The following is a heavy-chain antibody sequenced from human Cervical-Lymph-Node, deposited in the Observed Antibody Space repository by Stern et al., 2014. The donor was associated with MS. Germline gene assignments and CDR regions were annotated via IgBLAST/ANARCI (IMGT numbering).Heavy chain of an antibody. D-gene: IGHD5-24*01. Sequence: VQLVESGGGVVQPGRSLRLSCAASGFPFSDYAMHWVRQAPGKGLEWVSVISYDGSNKFYANSVEGRFTISRDNSNNTLYLQMNSPRLEDTAMYYCASIGRADGYNPGRDYWGQGTLVTVSS. J-gene: IGHJ4*02. CDR1: GFPFSDYA. V-gene: IGHV3-30-3*01. CDR2: ISYDGSNK. CDR3: ASIGRADGYNPGRDY.